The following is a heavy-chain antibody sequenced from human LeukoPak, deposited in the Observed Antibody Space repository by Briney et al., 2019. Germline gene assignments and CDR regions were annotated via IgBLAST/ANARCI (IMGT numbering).Heavy chain of an antibody. CDR2: IKQDGSEK. CDR1: GLTVRNFD. J-gene: IGHJ4*02. CDR3: AIGDYFDY. Sequence: GGSLRLSCAGSGLTVRNFDVNWVRQAPGMGLEWVANIKQDGSEKYYVDSVKGRFTISRDNAKNSLYLQMNSLRAEDTAVYYCAIGDYFDYWGQGTLVTVSS. V-gene: IGHV3-7*01. D-gene: IGHD2-15*01.